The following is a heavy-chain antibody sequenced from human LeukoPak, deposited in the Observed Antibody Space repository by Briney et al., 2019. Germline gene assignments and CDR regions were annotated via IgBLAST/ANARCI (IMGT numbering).Heavy chain of an antibody. V-gene: IGHV3-23*01. CDR2: IIGSSGTT. D-gene: IGHD5-12*01. J-gene: IGHJ4*02. CDR3: AKGAYDYIEIAYFDY. CDR1: GFSFNNYA. Sequence: GGSLRLSCVASGFSFNNYAMNWVSQAPGKGLEWVSLIIGSSGTTFYADSVKGRFTISRDKSKSTLYLQMNSLRAEDTAVYYCAKGAYDYIEIAYFDYWGQGSLVTVSS.